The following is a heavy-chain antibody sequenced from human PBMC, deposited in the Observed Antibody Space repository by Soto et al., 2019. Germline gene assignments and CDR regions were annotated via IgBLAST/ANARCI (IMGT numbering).Heavy chain of an antibody. Sequence: ASVKVSCKASGYTFTSYGISWVRQAPAQGLEWMGWISAYNGNTNYAQKLQGRVTMTTDTSTSTDYMELRSLRSDDTAVYYCAREARITGRFDCWGQGILVTVCS. CDR3: AREARITGRFDC. V-gene: IGHV1-18*01. D-gene: IGHD1-20*01. CDR1: GYTFTSYG. CDR2: ISAYNGNT. J-gene: IGHJ1*01.